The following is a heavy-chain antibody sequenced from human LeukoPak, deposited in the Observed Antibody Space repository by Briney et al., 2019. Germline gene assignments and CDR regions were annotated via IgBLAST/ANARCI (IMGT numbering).Heavy chain of an antibody. V-gene: IGHV3-11*01. J-gene: IGHJ6*02. Sequence: GGSLRLSCAASGFTFSDYYMSWIRQAPGKGLEWVSCISSSGSTIYYADSVKGRFTISRDNAKNSLYLQMNSLRAEDTAVYYCARDRSIAAALYYYYGMDVWGQGTTVTVSS. CDR2: ISSSGSTI. D-gene: IGHD6-25*01. CDR3: ARDRSIAAALYYYYGMDV. CDR1: GFTFSDYY.